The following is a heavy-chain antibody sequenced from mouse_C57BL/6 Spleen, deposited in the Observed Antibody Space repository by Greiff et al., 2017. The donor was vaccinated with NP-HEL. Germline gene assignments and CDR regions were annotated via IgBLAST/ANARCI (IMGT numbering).Heavy chain of an antibody. J-gene: IGHJ3*01. CDR3: ARDDDYDGWFAY. CDR1: GFTFSDYY. D-gene: IGHD2-4*01. CDR2: INYDGSST. V-gene: IGHV5-16*01. Sequence: EVQWVESEGGLVQPGSSMKLSCTASGFTFSDYYMAWVRQVPEKGLEWVANINYDGSSTYYLDSLKSRFIISRDNAKNILYLQMSSLKSEDTATYYCARDDDYDGWFAYWGQGTLVTVSA.